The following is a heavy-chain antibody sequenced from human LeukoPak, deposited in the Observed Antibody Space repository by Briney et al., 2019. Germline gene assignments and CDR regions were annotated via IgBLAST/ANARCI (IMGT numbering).Heavy chain of an antibody. CDR1: GFTFSSYA. CDR3: VKGHYYGSGTPTFDY. V-gene: IGHV3-64D*06. Sequence: GGSLRLSCSASGFTFSSYAMHWVRQAPGKGLEYVSAISSNGGSTYYADSVKGRFTISRGNSKNTLYLQMSSLRAEDTAVYYCVKGHYYGSGTPTFDYWGQGTLVTVSS. CDR2: ISSNGGST. J-gene: IGHJ4*02. D-gene: IGHD3-10*01.